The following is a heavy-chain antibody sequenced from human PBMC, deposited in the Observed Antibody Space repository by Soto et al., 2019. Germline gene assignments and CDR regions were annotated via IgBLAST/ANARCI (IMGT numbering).Heavy chain of an antibody. CDR2: ISYDGSNK. V-gene: IGHV3-30-3*01. CDR3: AREHKYSGSRHPYYYYYGMDV. D-gene: IGHD1-26*01. CDR1: GFTFSSYA. Sequence: LRLSCAASGFTFSSYAMHWVRQAPGKGLEWVAVISYDGSNKYYADSVKGRFTISRDNSKNTLYLQMNSLRAEDTAVYYCAREHKYSGSRHPYYYYYGMDVWGQGTTVTVSS. J-gene: IGHJ6*02.